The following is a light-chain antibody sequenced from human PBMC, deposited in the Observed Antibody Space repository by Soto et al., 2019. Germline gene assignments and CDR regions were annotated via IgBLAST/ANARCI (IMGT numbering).Light chain of an antibody. V-gene: IGKV1-39*01. Sequence: DIQMTQSPSSLSASVGDRITITCRARQSVSRYLNWYQQKPGKAPNLLIYAASNLQSGVPSRISGSGSGTDFTLTISSLQPEDFATYYFQQSYTIPLSFGQGTRLEIK. CDR2: AAS. CDR3: QQSYTIPLS. CDR1: QSVSRY. J-gene: IGKJ5*01.